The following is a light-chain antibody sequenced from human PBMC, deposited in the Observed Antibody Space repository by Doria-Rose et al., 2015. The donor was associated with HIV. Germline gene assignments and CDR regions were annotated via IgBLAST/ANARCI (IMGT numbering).Light chain of an antibody. CDR2: WAS. CDR1: RSLLYTSKNY. V-gene: IGKV4-1*01. J-gene: IGKJ3*01. Sequence: VLTQSPESLGMSLGARATLNRKSNRSLLYTSKNYLAWYQQKPGQPPKLLSYWASTRQSGVPARFSGSGSGTDFTLTISSLEAEDVAVYYCQQYYDTPSFGPGTTVDIK. CDR3: QQYYDTPS.